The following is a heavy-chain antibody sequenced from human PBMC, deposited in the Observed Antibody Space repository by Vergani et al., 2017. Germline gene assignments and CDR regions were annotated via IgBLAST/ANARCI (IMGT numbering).Heavy chain of an antibody. CDR1: GAYVGSGGYY. J-gene: IGHJ2*01. Sequence: VQLQESGPGLVKASQTLSLTCSVSGAYVGSGGYYWTWVRQRPGMGLEWVSGINWNSDSIAYADSVKGRFTISRDNAKNSLYLQMNSLRAEDTALYYCVKDIAASGNYWYFDLWGRGTLVTVSS. V-gene: IGHV3-9*01. CDR2: INWNSDSI. CDR3: VKDIAASGNYWYFDL. D-gene: IGHD6-13*01.